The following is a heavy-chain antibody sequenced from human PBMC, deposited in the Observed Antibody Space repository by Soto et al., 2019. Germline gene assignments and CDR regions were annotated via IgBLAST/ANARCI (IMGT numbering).Heavy chain of an antibody. CDR2: IDPSDSYT. V-gene: IGHV5-10-1*01. J-gene: IGHJ6*02. CDR3: ARLERRDYYYYGMDV. CDR1: GYSFTIYC. D-gene: IGHD1-1*01. Sequence: GESVKISCKGSGYSFTIYCISWVLQMPWKGLEWMGRIDPSDSYTNYSPSFQGHVTISADKSISTAYLQWSSLKASDTAMYYCARLERRDYYYYGMDVWGQGTTVAVSS.